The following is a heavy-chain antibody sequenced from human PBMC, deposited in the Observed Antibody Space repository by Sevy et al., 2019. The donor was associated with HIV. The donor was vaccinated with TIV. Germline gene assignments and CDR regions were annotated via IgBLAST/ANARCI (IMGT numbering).Heavy chain of an antibody. CDR1: GFTFSSYG. D-gene: IGHD2-2*01. J-gene: IGHJ4*02. Sequence: GGSLRLSCAASGFTFSSYGMHWVRQAPGKGLEWVAVISYDGSNKYYADSVKGRFTISRDNSKNTLYLQMNSLRAEDTAVYYCAATGGYCSSTSCYGYFDYWGPGTLVTVSS. V-gene: IGHV3-30*03. CDR3: AATGGYCSSTSCYGYFDY. CDR2: ISYDGSNK.